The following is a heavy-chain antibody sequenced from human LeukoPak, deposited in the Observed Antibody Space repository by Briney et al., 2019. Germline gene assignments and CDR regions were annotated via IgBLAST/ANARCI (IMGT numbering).Heavy chain of an antibody. J-gene: IGHJ4*02. D-gene: IGHD6-13*01. CDR1: GGSISSYY. CDR3: ARVRLGSSWHFDY. Sequence: SETLSLTCTVSGGSISSYYWSWIRQPPGKGLEWIGYIYYSGSTNYNPSLTSRVTISVDTSKNQFSLKLSSVTAADTAVYYCARVRLGSSWHFDYWGQGTLVTVSS. CDR2: IYYSGST. V-gene: IGHV4-59*01.